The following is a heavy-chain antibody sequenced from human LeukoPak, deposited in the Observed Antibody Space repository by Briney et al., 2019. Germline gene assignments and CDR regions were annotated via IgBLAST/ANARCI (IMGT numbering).Heavy chain of an antibody. CDR1: GFTFSNAW. D-gene: IGHD1-1*01. CDR3: ATDRRDWNPRD. Sequence: GGSPRHSCADSGFTFSNAWMSWVRQAPGKGLEWGGRIKSKIDGGTTDYAAPVKGRFTISRDDSKNTLNLQMNSLKTEDTAVYYCATDRRDWNPRDWGQGTLVTVSS. CDR2: IKSKIDGGTT. J-gene: IGHJ4*02. V-gene: IGHV3-15*01.